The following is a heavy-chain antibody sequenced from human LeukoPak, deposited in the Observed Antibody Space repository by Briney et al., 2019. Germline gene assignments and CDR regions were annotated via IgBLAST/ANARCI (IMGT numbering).Heavy chain of an antibody. CDR2: ISNSGSSI. Sequence: GGSLRLSCAASGFTFSDSYMTWIRQAPGKGLEWVSYISNSGSSIYYADSVKGRFTTSRDNAKSSLYLQMNSLRAEDTAVYYCARAALAGEWELPLGYYFDYWGQGTLVTVSS. CDR3: ARAALAGEWELPLGYYFDY. D-gene: IGHD1-26*01. V-gene: IGHV3-11*04. J-gene: IGHJ4*02. CDR1: GFTFSDSY.